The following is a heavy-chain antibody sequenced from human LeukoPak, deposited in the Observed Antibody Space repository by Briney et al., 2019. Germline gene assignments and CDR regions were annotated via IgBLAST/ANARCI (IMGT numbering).Heavy chain of an antibody. CDR1: GFTVSSTY. V-gene: IGHV3-53*01. CDR2: IYSGGST. CDR3: ARGPYYYDRSGYFDY. J-gene: IGHJ4*02. Sequence: PGGSLRLSCAASGFTVSSTYITWVRQAPGKGLEWVSVIYSGGSTYYADSVKGRFTISRDNSKNTLYLQMNSLRAEDTAVYYCARGPYYYDRSGYFDYWGQGTLVTVSS. D-gene: IGHD3-22*01.